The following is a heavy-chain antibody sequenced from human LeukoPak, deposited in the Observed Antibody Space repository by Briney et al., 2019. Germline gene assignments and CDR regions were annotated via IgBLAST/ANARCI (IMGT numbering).Heavy chain of an antibody. Sequence: GGSLRLSCAASGFTFSSYWMSWVRRAPGKGLEWVANIKQDGSEKYYVDSVKGRFTISRDNAKNSLYLQMNSLRAEDTAVYYCARPTYDFWSGYYYYYYYYMDVWGKGTTVTVSS. CDR3: ARPTYDFWSGYYYYYYYYMDV. J-gene: IGHJ6*03. CDR1: GFTFSSYW. D-gene: IGHD3-3*01. CDR2: IKQDGSEK. V-gene: IGHV3-7*01.